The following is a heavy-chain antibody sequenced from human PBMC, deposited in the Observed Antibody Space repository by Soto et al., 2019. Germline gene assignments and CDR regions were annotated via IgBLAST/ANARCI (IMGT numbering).Heavy chain of an antibody. J-gene: IGHJ3*02. CDR2: LWYDGSGE. D-gene: IGHD3-16*01. CDR1: GFSFRTSG. Sequence: GGSLRLSCAASGFSFRTSGMHWVRQAPGKSLEWVTGLWYDGSGEDYTDSVKGRFTISRDNSNNMLYLQMNSLRVEDTAVYYCARGLPKVAGGAFDIWGQGTMVTVSS. CDR3: ARGLPKVAGGAFDI. V-gene: IGHV3-33*01.